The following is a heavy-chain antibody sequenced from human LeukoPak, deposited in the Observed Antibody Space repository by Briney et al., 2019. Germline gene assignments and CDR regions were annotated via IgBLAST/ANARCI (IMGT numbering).Heavy chain of an antibody. CDR3: ASGGVVVPAAT. V-gene: IGHV4-34*01. J-gene: IGHJ5*02. D-gene: IGHD2-2*01. CDR2: INHSGTT. CDR1: GGSFSGYS. Sequence: PSETLSLTCAVYGGSFSGYSWSWIRQPPGKGLEWIGEINHSGTTNYNPSLKSRVTISVDTSKNQFSLKLSSVTAADTAVYYCASGGVVVPAATWGQGTLVTVSS.